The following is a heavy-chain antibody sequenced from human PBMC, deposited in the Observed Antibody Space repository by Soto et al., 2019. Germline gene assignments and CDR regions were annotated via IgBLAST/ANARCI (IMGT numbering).Heavy chain of an antibody. V-gene: IGHV1-8*01. J-gene: IGHJ5*01. CDR1: EYTSASLD. D-gene: IGHD2-21*01. Sequence: QVQLVQSGAEVKTPGASVKVSCKASEYTSASLDINWGRQAPGQGLEWMGGMNPNSGNTGYAQKFQGSLTMTRDTALSIAHMELSSLRNEDTAVYYCARSDGYNFNWLDSWGQGTLVTVSA. CDR3: ARSDGYNFNWLDS. CDR2: MNPNSGNT.